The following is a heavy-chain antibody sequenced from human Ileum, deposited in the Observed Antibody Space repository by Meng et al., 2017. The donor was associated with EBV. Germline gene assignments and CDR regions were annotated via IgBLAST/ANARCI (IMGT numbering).Heavy chain of an antibody. V-gene: IGHV4-39*07. J-gene: IGHJ4*02. D-gene: IGHD4-17*01. Sequence: HLQRLESGPGLVRPSETLSLTCSVAGDSMSSSNYYWGWFRQSPGKALECIGTIFYRGNTFYNPSLKTRLTISVDTSKNEFSLNLKSVTAADTAVYYCASAYDYGDYEAFAYWGLGSLVTVSS. CDR1: GDSMSSSNYY. CDR2: IFYRGNT. CDR3: ASAYDYGDYEAFAY.